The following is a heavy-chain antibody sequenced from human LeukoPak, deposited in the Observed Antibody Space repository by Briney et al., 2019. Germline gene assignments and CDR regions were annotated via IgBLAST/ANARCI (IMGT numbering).Heavy chain of an antibody. CDR1: GFTFTNYW. V-gene: IGHV3-7*01. D-gene: IGHD6-6*01. Sequence: GGSLRLSCAVSGFTFTNYWMSWARQSPGKGLEWVANIKRDGSEKYYVDSVKGRFTISRDNAKNSLYLQMNSLRAEDTAVYYCARDSSSSLSSKYYFDYWGQGTLVTVSS. CDR2: IKRDGSEK. J-gene: IGHJ4*02. CDR3: ARDSSSSLSSKYYFDY.